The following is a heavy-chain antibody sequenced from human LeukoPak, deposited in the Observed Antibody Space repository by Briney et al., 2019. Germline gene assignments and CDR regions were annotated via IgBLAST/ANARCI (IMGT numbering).Heavy chain of an antibody. D-gene: IGHD3-10*01. CDR3: TRDARGYYDSGSYLDF. CDR1: GFTFGDYA. J-gene: IGHJ4*02. V-gene: IGHV3-49*04. Sequence: SLRLSCTTSGFTFGDYAMSWVRQAPGKGLEWVGLIRSKAYGGKTEYAASVKGRFTISRDDSKSLAYLQMNSLKTEDTAVYYCTRDARGYYDSGSYLDFWGQGTLVTVSS. CDR2: IRSKAYGGKT.